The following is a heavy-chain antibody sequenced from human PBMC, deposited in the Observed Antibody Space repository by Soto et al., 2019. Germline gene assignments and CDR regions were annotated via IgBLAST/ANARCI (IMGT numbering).Heavy chain of an antibody. CDR1: GYTFTSYD. J-gene: IGHJ6*02. CDR2: MNPNSGNT. CDR3: PRWGAWGANEIYYYYGMDV. D-gene: IGHD1-26*01. V-gene: IGHV1-8*01. Sequence: SVKVSCKASGYTFTSYDINWVRQATVQGLEWMGWMNPNSGNTGYAQKFQGRVTMTRNTSISTAYMELSSLRSEDTAVYYCPRWGAWGANEIYYYYGMDVWGQGTTVTVS.